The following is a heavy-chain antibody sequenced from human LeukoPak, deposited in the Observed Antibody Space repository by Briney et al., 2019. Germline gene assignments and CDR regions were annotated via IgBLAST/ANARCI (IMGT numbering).Heavy chain of an antibody. Sequence: TGGSLRLSCAASGFTFDDYAMHWVRQAPGKGLEWVSGISWNSGSIGYADSVKGRFTISRDNAKNSLYLQMNSLRAEDTALYYCAKDYSSGWYPPLYYYYYGMDVWGQGTTVTVS. V-gene: IGHV3-9*01. CDR2: ISWNSGSI. D-gene: IGHD6-19*01. CDR1: GFTFDDYA. J-gene: IGHJ6*02. CDR3: AKDYSSGWYPPLYYYYYGMDV.